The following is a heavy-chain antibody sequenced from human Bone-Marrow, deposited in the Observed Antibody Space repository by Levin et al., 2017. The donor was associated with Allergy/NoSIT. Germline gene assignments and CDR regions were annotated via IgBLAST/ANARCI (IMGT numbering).Heavy chain of an antibody. CDR3: ASYCSSTSCPATDAFDI. CDR1: GGSIRSGGYY. V-gene: IGHV4-31*03. Sequence: SQTLSLTCTVSGGSIRSGGYYWSWIRQHPGKGLEWIGYIYYSGSTYYNPSLKSRVTISVDTSKNQFSLKLSSVTAADTAVYYCASYCSSTSCPATDAFDIWGQGTMVTVSS. J-gene: IGHJ3*02. CDR2: IYYSGST. D-gene: IGHD2-2*01.